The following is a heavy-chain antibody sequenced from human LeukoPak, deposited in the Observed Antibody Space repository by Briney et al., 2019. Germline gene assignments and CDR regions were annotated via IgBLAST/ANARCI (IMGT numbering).Heavy chain of an antibody. CDR2: IGGSGGRT. D-gene: IGHD3-22*01. CDR3: AKRGVVIRVILVGFHKEAYYFDS. V-gene: IGHV3-23*01. Sequence: GGSLRLSCAVSGITLSNYGMSWVRQAPGKGLEWVAGIGGSGGRTNYADSVKGRFTNSRDNPKNTLYLQMNSLRAEDTAVYFCAKRGVVIRVILVGFHKEAYYFDSWGQGALVIVSS. CDR1: GITLSNYG. J-gene: IGHJ4*02.